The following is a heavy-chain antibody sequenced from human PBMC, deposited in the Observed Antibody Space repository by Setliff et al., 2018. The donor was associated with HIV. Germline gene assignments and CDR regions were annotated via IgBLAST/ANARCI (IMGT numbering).Heavy chain of an antibody. CDR3: ARVETTVTSRLDY. V-gene: IGHV4-34*01. CDR2: ITPSGAT. Sequence: SETLSLTCAVYGGSVSGHYWGWFRQPPGKGLEWIGEITPSGATNYLPSLKSRVTMSLDTSKNQFSLRLTSVTAADTAVYFCARVETTVTSRLDYWGQGTLVTVSS. J-gene: IGHJ4*02. CDR1: GGSVSGHY. D-gene: IGHD4-17*01.